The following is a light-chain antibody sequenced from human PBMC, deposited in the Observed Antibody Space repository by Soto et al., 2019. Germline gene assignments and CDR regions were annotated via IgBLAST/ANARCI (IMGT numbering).Light chain of an antibody. Sequence: EIVMTQSPATLSVSPGEGVTLSCRASQGVGITLAWYQQKPGQTTRLLIYNAFTRATVIPARFIGSGSGTEFTLTINSLQSEDFAVDDWPRYNYWPFTCGGGTKVEVK. CDR2: NAF. CDR1: QGVGIT. V-gene: IGKV3-15*01. J-gene: IGKJ4*01. CDR3: PRYNYWPFT.